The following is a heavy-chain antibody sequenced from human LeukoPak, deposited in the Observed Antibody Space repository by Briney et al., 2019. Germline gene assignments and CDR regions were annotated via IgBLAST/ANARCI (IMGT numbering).Heavy chain of an antibody. J-gene: IGHJ4*02. V-gene: IGHV1-18*01. D-gene: IGHD6-19*01. Sequence: ASVKVSCKTFHYTFTAYGTNWVRQAPGQGLEWMGWIRSDNGKTNYAQKLQGRVTLTTDTTTSTAYMELRSLRSDDTAIYYCARDYSSGWYSVDYWGQGTLITVSS. CDR2: IRSDNGKT. CDR1: HYTFTAYG. CDR3: ARDYSSGWYSVDY.